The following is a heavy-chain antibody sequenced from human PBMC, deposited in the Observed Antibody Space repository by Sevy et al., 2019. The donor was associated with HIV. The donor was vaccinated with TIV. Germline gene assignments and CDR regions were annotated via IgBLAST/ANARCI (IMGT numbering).Heavy chain of an antibody. D-gene: IGHD5-18*01. V-gene: IGHV3-66*01. CDR2: IHSDDNT. J-gene: IGHJ4*02. Sequence: GGSLRLSCAASGFTVNSNYMTWVRQAPGKGLEGVSVIHSDDNTYHADSVKDRFTISRDNFKNTLYLQMSSLRAEDTAVYYCARGKSGYGYALNYWGQGTLVTVSS. CDR3: ARGKSGYGYALNY. CDR1: GFTVNSNY.